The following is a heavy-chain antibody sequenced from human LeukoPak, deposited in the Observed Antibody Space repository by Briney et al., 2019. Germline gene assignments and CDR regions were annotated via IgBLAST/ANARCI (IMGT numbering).Heavy chain of an antibody. J-gene: IGHJ4*02. D-gene: IGHD6-13*01. CDR1: GFTFSSYS. V-gene: IGHV3-21*01. CDR3: ARDHVGIAAVGGGY. CDR2: ISSSSSYI. Sequence: GGSLRLSCAASGFTFSSYSMNWVRQAPGKGLEWVSFISSSSSYIYYADSVKGRFTISRDNAKNSLYLQMNSLRAEDTAVYYCARDHVGIAAVGGGYWGQGTLVTVSS.